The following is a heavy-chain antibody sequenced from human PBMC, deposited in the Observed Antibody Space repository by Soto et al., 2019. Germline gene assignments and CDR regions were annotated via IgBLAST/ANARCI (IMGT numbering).Heavy chain of an antibody. CDR1: GGTFSSYI. CDR3: ARFPQTAIVGAAYFDY. J-gene: IGHJ4*02. D-gene: IGHD1-26*01. Sequence: SVKVSCKASGGTFSSYIISWVRQAPGQGLEWMGRIIPILGIANYAQKFQGRVTITADKSTSTAYMELSSLRSEDTAVYYCARFPQTAIVGAAYFDYWGQGTLVTVSS. V-gene: IGHV1-69*02. CDR2: IIPILGIA.